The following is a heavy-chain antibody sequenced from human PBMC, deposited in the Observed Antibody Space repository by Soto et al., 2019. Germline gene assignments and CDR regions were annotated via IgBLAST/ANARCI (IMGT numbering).Heavy chain of an antibody. CDR3: ARDWNGDKYFDF. Sequence: PGGSLRLSCAASGITATNGHMSWVRQAPGKGLEWVSVIYSDDNTYYADSVKGRFTISRDTSKNTVYLQMNSLRAEDTAVYYCARDWNGDKYFDFWDQGSLVTVSS. CDR1: GITATNGH. V-gene: IGHV3-53*01. J-gene: IGHJ4*02. CDR2: IYSDDNT. D-gene: IGHD4-17*01.